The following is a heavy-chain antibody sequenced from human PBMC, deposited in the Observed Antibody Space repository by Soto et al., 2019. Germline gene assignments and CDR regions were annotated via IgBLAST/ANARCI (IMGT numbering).Heavy chain of an antibody. V-gene: IGHV3-30-3*01. CDR2: ISYDGSNK. CDR3: ARGRYYDFWSGLPGYYYGMDV. CDR1: GFTFSSYA. D-gene: IGHD3-3*01. Sequence: GGSLRLSCAASGFTFSSYAMHWVRQAPGKGLEWVAVISYDGSNKYYADSVKGRFTISRDNSKNTLYLQMNSLRAEDTAVYYCARGRYYDFWSGLPGYYYGMDVWGQGTTVTVSS. J-gene: IGHJ6*02.